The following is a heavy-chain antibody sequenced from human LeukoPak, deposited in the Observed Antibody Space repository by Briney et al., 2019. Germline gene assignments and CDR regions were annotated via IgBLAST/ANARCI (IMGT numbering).Heavy chain of an antibody. CDR2: IIPIFGTA. Sequence: ASVKVSCKASGGTFSSYAISWVRQAPGQGLEWMGGIIPIFGTANYAQKFQGRVTNNADQSTSTAYMELSSLRSEDTAVYYCARDTANYYYYMDVWGKGTTVTVSS. V-gene: IGHV1-69*13. CDR3: ARDTANYYYYMDV. J-gene: IGHJ6*03. D-gene: IGHD5-18*01. CDR1: GGTFSSYA.